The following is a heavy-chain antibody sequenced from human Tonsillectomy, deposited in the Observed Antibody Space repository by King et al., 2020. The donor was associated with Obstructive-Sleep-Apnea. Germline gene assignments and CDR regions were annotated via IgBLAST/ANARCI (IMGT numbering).Heavy chain of an antibody. D-gene: IGHD3-9*01. CDR3: AKGADAGGYDILTHMYGMDV. V-gene: IGHV3-23*04. CDR2: FSGSGGST. J-gene: IGHJ6*02. CDR1: GFTFSSYA. Sequence: VQLVESGGGLVQPGGSLRLSCAGSGFTFSSYAMSWVRQALGKGLEWVSGFSGSGGSTYYADSVKGRFTISRDNSKNTLYLQMNSLRAEDTAVYYCAKGADAGGYDILTHMYGMDVWGQGTTVTVSS.